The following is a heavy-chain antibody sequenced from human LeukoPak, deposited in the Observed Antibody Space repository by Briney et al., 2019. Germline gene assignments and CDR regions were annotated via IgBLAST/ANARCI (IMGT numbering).Heavy chain of an antibody. J-gene: IGHJ4*02. CDR1: GRTFSSYT. CDR3: AREGGSYFFDY. D-gene: IGHD1-26*01. CDR2: IIPILGIA. V-gene: IGHV1-69*04. Sequence: GASVKVSCKAPGRTFSSYTISWVRQAPGQGLEWMGRIIPILGIANYAQKFQGRVTITADKSTSTAYMELSSLRSEDTAVYYCAREGGSYFFDYWGQGTLVTVSS.